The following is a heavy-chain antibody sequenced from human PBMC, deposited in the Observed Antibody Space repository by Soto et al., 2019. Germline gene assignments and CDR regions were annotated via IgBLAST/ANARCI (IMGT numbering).Heavy chain of an antibody. CDR1: VYTITIDY. Sequence: VNVSCTASVYTITIDYIGCVLLNTGQGLEWMGIINPSGGSTSYAQKFQGRVTMTRDTSTSTVYMELSSLRSEDTAVFYCARGPFGSGSCYRYWGQGTLVTVSS. V-gene: IGHV1-46*01. D-gene: IGHD3-10*01. CDR2: INPSGGST. J-gene: IGHJ4*02. CDR3: ARGPFGSGSCYRY.